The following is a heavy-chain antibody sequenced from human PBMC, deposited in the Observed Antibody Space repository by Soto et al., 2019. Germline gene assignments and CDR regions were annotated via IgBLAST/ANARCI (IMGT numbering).Heavy chain of an antibody. D-gene: IGHD2-2*01. CDR1: GGSISRGGYY. CDR3: ARDRYCISTSCYVRGYYYYGMDV. Sequence: SETLCLTCTVSGGSISRGGYYGSWIRQHPGKGLEWIGYIYYSGSTYYNPSLKSRVTISVDTSKNQFSLKLSSVTAADTAVYYCARDRYCISTSCYVRGYYYYGMDVWGQGTTVTVSS. CDR2: IYYSGST. V-gene: IGHV4-31*03. J-gene: IGHJ6*02.